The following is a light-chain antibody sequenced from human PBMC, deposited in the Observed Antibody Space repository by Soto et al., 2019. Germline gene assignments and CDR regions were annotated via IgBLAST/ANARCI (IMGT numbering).Light chain of an antibody. V-gene: IGKV3-20*01. CDR1: QSVRRN. CDR3: QQYGSSLLT. J-gene: IGKJ4*01. CDR2: GAS. Sequence: EIVMTHSPVTLSFSPGEIATLSCRASQSVRRNLAWYQQKPGQAPRLLIYGASSRATGIPDRFSGSGSGTDFTLTISRLEPEDFAVYYCQQYGSSLLTFGGGTKVDIK.